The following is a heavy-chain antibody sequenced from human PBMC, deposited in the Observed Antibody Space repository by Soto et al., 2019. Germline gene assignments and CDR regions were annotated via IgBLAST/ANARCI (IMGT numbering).Heavy chain of an antibody. CDR3: AHRVLRTVFGLVTTTAIYFDF. Sequence: QITLNESGPTVVRPTETLTLTCRFSGFSLTTSGVGVGWISQSPGKAPEWLALIYWDDDKRYSASLKSRLTITKDTSTNKVVLTVSDLDPTDTATYYCAHRVLRTVFGLVTTTAIYFDFWGQGTPVAVSS. V-gene: IGHV2-5*02. CDR1: GFSLTTSGVG. J-gene: IGHJ4*02. CDR2: IYWDDDK. D-gene: IGHD3-3*01.